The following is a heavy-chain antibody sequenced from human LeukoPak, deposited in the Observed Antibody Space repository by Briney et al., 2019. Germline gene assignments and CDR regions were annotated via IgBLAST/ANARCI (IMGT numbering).Heavy chain of an antibody. CDR2: MYYSGSS. J-gene: IGHJ5*01. D-gene: IGHD6-19*01. Sequence: PSETLSLTCTVSGASFSTTNYWCWIRQPPGKGLEWIASMYYSGSSYENPSVRSRVTTSVDTFKNQFFLKLSSLTAADTAVYFCARSPPDLRGSGYNSGWFVRHWFDSWGQGTLVTVSS. CDR1: GASFSTTNY. V-gene: IGHV4-39*01. CDR3: ARSPPDLRGSGYNSGWFVRHWFDS.